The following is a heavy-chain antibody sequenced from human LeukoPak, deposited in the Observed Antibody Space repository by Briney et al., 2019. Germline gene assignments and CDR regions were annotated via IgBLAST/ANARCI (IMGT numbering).Heavy chain of an antibody. CDR3: ARSPYDYGDYESAFDI. CDR2: IYYSGST. D-gene: IGHD4-17*01. J-gene: IGHJ3*02. Sequence: PSETLSLTCTVSGGSISSSSYYWGWIRQPPGKGLEWIGSIYYSGSTYYNPSLKSRVTISVDTSKNQFSLKLSSVTAADTAVYYCARSPYDYGDYESAFDIWGQGTMVTVSS. V-gene: IGHV4-39*01. CDR1: GGSISSSSYY.